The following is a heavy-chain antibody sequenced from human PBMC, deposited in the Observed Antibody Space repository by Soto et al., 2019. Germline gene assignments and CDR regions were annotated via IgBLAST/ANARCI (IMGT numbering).Heavy chain of an antibody. CDR1: GFTFSSYA. CDR3: AKSPLMGGDAGRGAFDI. V-gene: IGHV3-23*01. Sequence: GGSLRLSCAASGFTFSSYAMSWVRQAPGKGLEWVSAISGSGGSTYYADSVKGRFTISRDDSKNTLYLQMNSLRAEDTAVYYCAKSPLMGGDAGRGAFDIWGQGTMVTVSS. D-gene: IGHD2-8*01. CDR2: ISGSGGST. J-gene: IGHJ3*02.